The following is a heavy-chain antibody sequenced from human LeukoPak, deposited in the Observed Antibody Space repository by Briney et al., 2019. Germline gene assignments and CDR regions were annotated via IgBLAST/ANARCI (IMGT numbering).Heavy chain of an antibody. V-gene: IGHV4-59*01. CDR3: ARMTAGWFDP. CDR1: GGSISSYY. J-gene: IGHJ5*02. CDR2: IYYSGST. Sequence: SETLSLTCTVSGGSISSYYWTWIRQPPGKGLEWIGYIYYSGSTNYNPSLKSRVTISVDTSKNQFSLKLSSVTAADTAVYYCARMTAGWFDPWGQGTLVTVSS.